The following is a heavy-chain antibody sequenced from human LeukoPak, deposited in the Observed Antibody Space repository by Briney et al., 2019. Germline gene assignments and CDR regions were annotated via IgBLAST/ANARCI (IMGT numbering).Heavy chain of an antibody. CDR3: ARVGGSGSYCDY. J-gene: IGHJ4*02. V-gene: IGHV3-66*01. CDR2: IYSGGST. CDR1: GFTVSSNY. D-gene: IGHD3-10*01. Sequence: GGSLRPSCAASGFTVSSNYMSWVRQAPGKGLEWVSVIYSGGSTYYADSVKGRFTISRDNSKNTLYLQMNSLRAEDTAVYYCARVGGSGSYCDYWGQGTLVTVSS.